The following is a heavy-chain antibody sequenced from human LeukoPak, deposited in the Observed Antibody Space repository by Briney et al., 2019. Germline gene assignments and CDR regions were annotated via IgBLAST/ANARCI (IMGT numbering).Heavy chain of an antibody. V-gene: IGHV4-30-4*07. Sequence: PSETLSLTCAVSGGSISSGDYSWSWIRQPPGEGLEWIGFIYNSGNTYYNPSLKSRVTLSVDTSKNQFSLKLSSVTAADTAVYYCARGAAATYWGQGTLVTVSS. J-gene: IGHJ4*02. CDR1: GGSISSGDYS. CDR3: ARGAAATY. CDR2: IYNSGNT. D-gene: IGHD6-13*01.